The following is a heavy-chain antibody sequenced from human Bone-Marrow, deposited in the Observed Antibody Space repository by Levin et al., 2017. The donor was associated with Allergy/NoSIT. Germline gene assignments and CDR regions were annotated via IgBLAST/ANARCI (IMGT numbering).Heavy chain of an antibody. CDR1: GYNFARHW. Sequence: GESLKISCKGSGYNFARHWINWVRQVPGKGLEWMGTIDPSDSYTKYNPSFEGHVSISVDRSINTAYLHWNRLKASDTAIYYCARRVSNWPNWFDPWGQGTLVIVSS. CDR2: IDPSDSYT. V-gene: IGHV5-10-1*01. D-gene: IGHD5-24*01. J-gene: IGHJ5*02. CDR3: ARRVSNWPNWFDP.